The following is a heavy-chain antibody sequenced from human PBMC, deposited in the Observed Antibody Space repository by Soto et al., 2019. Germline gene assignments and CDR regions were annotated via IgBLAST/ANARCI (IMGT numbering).Heavy chain of an antibody. Sequence: GGSLRLSCAASGCTFSSYGMHWVRQAPGKGLEWVAVIWYDGSNKYYADSVKGRFTISRDNSKNTLYLQMNSLRAEDTAVYYCTGGQDNLAVNFDYWGQGTPVTVSS. V-gene: IGHV3-33*01. CDR3: TGGQDNLAVNFDY. J-gene: IGHJ4*02. CDR2: IWYDGSNK. D-gene: IGHD1-1*01. CDR1: GCTFSSYG.